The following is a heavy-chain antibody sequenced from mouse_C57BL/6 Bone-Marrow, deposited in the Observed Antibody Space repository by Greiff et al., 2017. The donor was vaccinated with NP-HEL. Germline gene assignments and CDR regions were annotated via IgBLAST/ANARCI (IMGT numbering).Heavy chain of an antibody. Sequence: VQLQQSGAELVRPGASVKLSCTASGFNIKDDYMHWVKQRPEQGLEWIGWIDPENGDTEYASKFQGKATITADTSSNTAYLQLSSLTSEGTAVYYCTTPQLRLRSYYFDYWGQGTTLTVSS. CDR3: TTPQLRLRSYYFDY. V-gene: IGHV14-4*01. CDR2: IDPENGDT. CDR1: GFNIKDDY. J-gene: IGHJ2*01. D-gene: IGHD3-2*02.